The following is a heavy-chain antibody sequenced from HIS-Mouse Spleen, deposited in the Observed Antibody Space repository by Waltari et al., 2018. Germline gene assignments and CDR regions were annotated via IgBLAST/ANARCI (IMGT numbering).Heavy chain of an antibody. D-gene: IGHD6-13*01. CDR1: GGSFSGYY. J-gene: IGHJ2*01. V-gene: IGHV4-34*01. Sequence: QVQLQQWGAGLLKPSETLSLTCAVYGGSFSGYYCIWIRQPPGKGLEWIGEINHSGSTNYNPSLKSRVTISVDTSKNQFSLKLSSVTAADTAVYYCAREIPYSSSWYDWYFDLWGRGTLVTVSS. CDR3: AREIPYSSSWYDWYFDL. CDR2: INHSGST.